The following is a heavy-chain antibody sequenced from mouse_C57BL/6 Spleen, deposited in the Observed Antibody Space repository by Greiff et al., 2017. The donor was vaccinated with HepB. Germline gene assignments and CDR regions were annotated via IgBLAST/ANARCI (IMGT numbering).Heavy chain of an antibody. CDR2: IDPETGGT. J-gene: IGHJ2*01. Sequence: QVQLQQSGAALVRPGASVTLSCKASGYTFTDYEMHWVKQTPVHGLEWIGAIDPETGGTAYNQKFKGKAILTADKSSSTAYMELRSLTSEDSAVYYCTRRDITTVVAGYFDYWGQGTTLTVSS. CDR1: GYTFTDYE. CDR3: TRRDITTVVAGYFDY. D-gene: IGHD1-1*01. V-gene: IGHV1-15*01.